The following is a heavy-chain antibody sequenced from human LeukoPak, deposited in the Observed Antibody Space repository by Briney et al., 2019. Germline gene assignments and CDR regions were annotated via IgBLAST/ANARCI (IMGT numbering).Heavy chain of an antibody. CDR2: FDPEDGET. V-gene: IGHV1-24*01. CDR1: GYTLTELS. D-gene: IGHD3-22*01. CDR3: ATLLGGSSGYYDNWFDP. Sequence: ASVKVSCTVSGYTLTELSMHWVRQAPGKGLEWMGGFDPEDGETIYAQKFQGRVTMTEDTSTDTAYMELSSLRSEDTAVYYCATLLGGSSGYYDNWFDPWGQGTLVTVSS. J-gene: IGHJ5*02.